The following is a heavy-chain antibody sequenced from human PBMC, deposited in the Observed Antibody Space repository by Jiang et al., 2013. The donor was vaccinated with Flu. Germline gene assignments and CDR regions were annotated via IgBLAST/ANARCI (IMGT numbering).Heavy chain of an antibody. J-gene: IGHJ4*02. CDR3: ARDPDYCSGDSCYD. V-gene: IGHV1-69*10. D-gene: IGHD2-15*01. Sequence: GIIPILGIANYAQKFQGRVTITADKSTSTAYMELSSLRSDDTAVYYCARDPDYCSGDSCYDWGQGTLVTVSS. CDR2: IIPILGIA.